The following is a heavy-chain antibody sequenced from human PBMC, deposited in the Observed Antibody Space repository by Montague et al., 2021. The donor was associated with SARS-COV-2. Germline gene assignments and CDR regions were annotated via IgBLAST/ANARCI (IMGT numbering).Heavy chain of an antibody. CDR1: GFTFGSYA. V-gene: IGHV3-30*04. CDR3: AKGDTAMAPYNWFDP. J-gene: IGHJ5*02. Sequence: SLRLSCAASGFTFGSYAMHWVRQAPGKGLEWVAVISYDGSNKYYADSVKGRFTISRDNSKNTLYLQMNSLRAEDTAVYYCAKGDTAMAPYNWFDPWGQGTLVTVSS. CDR2: ISYDGSNK. D-gene: IGHD5-18*01.